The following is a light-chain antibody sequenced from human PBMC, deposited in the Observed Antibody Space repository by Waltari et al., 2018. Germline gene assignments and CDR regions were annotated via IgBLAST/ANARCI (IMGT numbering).Light chain of an antibody. V-gene: IGKV4-1*01. CDR1: QSVLYSSNNKNY. CDR3: QQYYSKIT. Sequence: DIVMTQSPDSLAVSLGERATINCKSSQSVLYSSNNKNYLAWYQQKPGQPPKLLIYWASTRESGVPDRFSSSGSGTDFTLTISSLQAEDVAVYYCQQYYSKITFGPGTKVDIK. J-gene: IGKJ3*01. CDR2: WAS.